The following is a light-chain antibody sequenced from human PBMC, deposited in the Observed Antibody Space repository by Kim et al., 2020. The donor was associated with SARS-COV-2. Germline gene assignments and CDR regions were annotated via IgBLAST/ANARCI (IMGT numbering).Light chain of an antibody. CDR3: QQYNNWPQT. CDR1: QSLSSN. CDR2: DAS. V-gene: IGKV3-15*01. J-gene: IGKJ4*01. Sequence: EVIMTQSPATLSVSPGERATLLCRASQSLSSNLAWYQRKPGQAPRLLIYDASTRATDIPARFSGSGSGTEFTLTISSLQSEDFAVYYCQQYNNWPQTFGGGTKVDIK.